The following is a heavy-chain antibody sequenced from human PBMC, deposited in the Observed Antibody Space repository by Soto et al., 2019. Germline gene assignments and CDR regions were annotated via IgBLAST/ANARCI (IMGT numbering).Heavy chain of an antibody. V-gene: IGHV1-2*04. Sequence: ASVKVSCKASGYTFTGYYMHWVRQAPGQGLEWMGWINPNSGGTNYAQKFQGWVTMTRDTSISTAYMELSRLRSDDTAVYYCARAPGILTGYYFDYFDYWGQGTLVTVSS. CDR3: ARAPGILTGYYFDYFDY. CDR2: INPNSGGT. CDR1: GYTFTGYY. J-gene: IGHJ4*02. D-gene: IGHD3-9*01.